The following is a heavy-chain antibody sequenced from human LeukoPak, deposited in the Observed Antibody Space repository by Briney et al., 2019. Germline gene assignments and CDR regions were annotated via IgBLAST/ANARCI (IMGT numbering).Heavy chain of an antibody. Sequence: SETLSLTCAVSGASITSTNHFWAWIRQTPGKALEWIGSFYSSGPSYYNPTGPSSYNPSLKSRVTISVDTSKNQFSLKLSSVTAADTAVYYCAALYCSGGSCYSGWGSVWFDPWGQGTLVTVSS. CDR1: GASITSTNHF. CDR2: FYSSGPS. J-gene: IGHJ5*02. CDR3: AALYCSGGSCYSGWGSVWFDP. V-gene: IGHV4-39*07. D-gene: IGHD2-15*01.